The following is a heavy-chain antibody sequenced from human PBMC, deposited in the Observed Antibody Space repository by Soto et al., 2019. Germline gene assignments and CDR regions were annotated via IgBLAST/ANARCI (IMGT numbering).Heavy chain of an antibody. CDR2: ISSSGSTI. CDR1: GFTFSNAW. D-gene: IGHD6-6*01. J-gene: IGHJ3*02. Sequence: KPGGSLRLSCAASGFTFSNAWMSWVRQAPGKGLEWVSYISSSGSTIYYADSVKGRFTISRDNAKNSLYLQMNSLRAEDTAVYYCARVSELVSAFDIWGQGTMVTVSS. CDR3: ARVSELVSAFDI. V-gene: IGHV3-11*04.